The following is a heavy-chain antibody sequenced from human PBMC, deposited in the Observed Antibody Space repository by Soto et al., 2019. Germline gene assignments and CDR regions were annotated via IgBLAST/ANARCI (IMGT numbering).Heavy chain of an antibody. CDR2: IWYDGSNK. V-gene: IGHV3-33*01. Sequence: QVQLVESGGGVVQPGRSLRLSCAASGFTFRSYGMHWVRQAPGKGLEWVAVIWYDGSNKYYADSVKGRFTISRDNSKNTLYLQMNSLRAEDTAVYYCARDLHGDYLVIDYWGQGTLVTVSS. D-gene: IGHD4-17*01. CDR1: GFTFRSYG. CDR3: ARDLHGDYLVIDY. J-gene: IGHJ4*02.